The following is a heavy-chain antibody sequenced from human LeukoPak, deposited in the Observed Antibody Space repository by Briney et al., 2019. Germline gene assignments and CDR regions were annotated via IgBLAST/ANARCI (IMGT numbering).Heavy chain of an antibody. Sequence: PSETLSLTCTVSGGSISSSSYYWGWIRQPPGKGLEWIGSIYYSGSTYYNPSLKSRVTISVDASKNQFSLKLSSVTAADTAVYYCASQLNNPGIAAAGADFDYWGQGTLVTVSS. V-gene: IGHV4-39*01. J-gene: IGHJ4*02. CDR3: ASQLNNPGIAAAGADFDY. CDR2: IYYSGST. D-gene: IGHD6-13*01. CDR1: GGSISSSSYY.